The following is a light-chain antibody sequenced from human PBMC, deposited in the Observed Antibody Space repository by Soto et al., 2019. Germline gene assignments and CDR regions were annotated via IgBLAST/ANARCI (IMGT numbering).Light chain of an antibody. Sequence: QPVLTQPPSVSGAPGQRVTISCTGSSSSIGAGYDVHWYQQLPGTAPKLLIYVNNIRPSGVPDRFSGSKSGTSASLAITGLQAEDEADYYCAAWDDRLSGLVFGRGTKLTVL. CDR1: SSSIGAGYD. CDR2: VNN. CDR3: AAWDDRLSGLV. V-gene: IGLV1-40*01. J-gene: IGLJ2*01.